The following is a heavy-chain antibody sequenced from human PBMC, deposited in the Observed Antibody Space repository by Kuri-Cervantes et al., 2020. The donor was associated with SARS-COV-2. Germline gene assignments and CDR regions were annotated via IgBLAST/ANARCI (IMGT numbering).Heavy chain of an antibody. D-gene: IGHD6-13*01. V-gene: IGHV3-15*01. Sequence: ARSLTLSCAASGLNVNNVWMDWVRQAPGKGWEWVGRIRSKTDGGTADYAAPVTGRFTISRDTSKNTVYLQMNSLRAEDTAVYYCARVKIEPAGTRGSHYYYAMDVWGQGTTVTVSS. CDR2: IRSKTDGGTA. J-gene: IGHJ6*02. CDR1: GLNVNNVW. CDR3: ARVKIEPAGTRGSHYYYAMDV.